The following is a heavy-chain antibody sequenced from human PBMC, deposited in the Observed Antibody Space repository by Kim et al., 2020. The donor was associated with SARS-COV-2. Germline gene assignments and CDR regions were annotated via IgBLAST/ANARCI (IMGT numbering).Heavy chain of an antibody. J-gene: IGHJ6*02. CDR3: ARGVGSGWPPNYYYGMDV. CDR1: GGSISTYY. D-gene: IGHD6-19*01. V-gene: IGHV4-59*13. Sequence: SETLSLTCTVSGGSISTYYWSWIRQPPEKGLEWIGYIYYSGTPNYNPSLQSRVTISLDTSKSQVSLKLTSVIAADTAVYYCARGVGSGWPPNYYYGMDVWGQGTTVTVSS. CDR2: IYYSGTP.